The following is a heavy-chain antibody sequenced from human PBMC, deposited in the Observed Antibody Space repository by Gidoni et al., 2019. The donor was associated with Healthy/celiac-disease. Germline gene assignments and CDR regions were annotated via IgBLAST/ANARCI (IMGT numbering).Heavy chain of an antibody. Sequence: EVQLVESGGGLVQPGGSLRLSCAASGVTFSSYAMSWVRQAPGKGLELVSAISGSGGSTYYADSVKGRFTISRDNSKNTLYLQMNSLRAEDTAVYYCAKRIAVAEDFGYWGQGTLVTVSS. V-gene: IGHV3-23*04. CDR2: ISGSGGST. CDR1: GVTFSSYA. J-gene: IGHJ4*02. CDR3: AKRIAVAEDFGY. D-gene: IGHD6-19*01.